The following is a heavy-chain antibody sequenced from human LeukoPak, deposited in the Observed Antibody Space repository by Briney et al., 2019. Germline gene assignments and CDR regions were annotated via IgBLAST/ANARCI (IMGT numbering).Heavy chain of an antibody. D-gene: IGHD4-23*01. J-gene: IGHJ4*02. CDR3: ASTSLVTAIDY. V-gene: IGHV3-74*01. CDR1: GFTFSSYW. Sequence: PGRSLRLSCAASGFTFSSYWMHWVRQAPGKGLVWVSRINGDGSSTTYADSVKGRFTISRDNAKNTLYLQMNSLRAEDTAVYYCASTSLVTAIDYWGQGTLVTVSS. CDR2: INGDGSST.